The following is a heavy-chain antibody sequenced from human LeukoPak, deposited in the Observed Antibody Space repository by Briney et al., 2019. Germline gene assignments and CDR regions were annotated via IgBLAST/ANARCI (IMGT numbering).Heavy chain of an antibody. D-gene: IGHD3-22*01. CDR2: INHSGST. Sequence: PSETLSLTCAVYGGSFSGYYWSWIRQPPGKGLEWIGEINHSGSTYYNPSLKSRVTISVDTSKNQFSLKLSSVTAADTAVYYCARGRYDSSGYYSFGAFDIWGQGTMVTVSS. CDR1: GGSFSGYY. J-gene: IGHJ3*02. V-gene: IGHV4-34*01. CDR3: ARGRYDSSGYYSFGAFDI.